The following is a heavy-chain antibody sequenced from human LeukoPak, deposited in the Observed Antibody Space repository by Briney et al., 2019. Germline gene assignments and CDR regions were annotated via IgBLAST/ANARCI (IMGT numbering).Heavy chain of an antibody. CDR2: ISGYNGNT. D-gene: IGHD3-22*01. CDR1: GYTFTTYN. Sequence: SVKVSCKASGYTFTTYNINWVRQAPGQGLEWMGWISGYNGNTNYAQKLQGRVTMTTDTSTSTAYMELRSLKSDDTAVYYCASLKNYYDSSGYLVTDAFDIWGQGTMVTVSS. CDR3: ASLKNYYDSSGYLVTDAFDI. V-gene: IGHV1-18*01. J-gene: IGHJ3*02.